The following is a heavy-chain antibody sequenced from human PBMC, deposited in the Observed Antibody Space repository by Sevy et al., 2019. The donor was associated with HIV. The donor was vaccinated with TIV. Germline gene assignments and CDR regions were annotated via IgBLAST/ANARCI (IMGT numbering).Heavy chain of an antibody. V-gene: IGHV3-48*02. CDR3: ARVGLKRLQRYFDY. Sequence: GGSLRLSCAASGFTFSSYSMNWVRQAPGKGLEWVSYISSSSSTIYYADSVKGRFTISRDNAKNSLYLQMNSLRDEDTAVYYCARVGLKRLQRYFDYRGQGALVTVSS. CDR1: GFTFSSYS. D-gene: IGHD4-4*01. J-gene: IGHJ4*02. CDR2: ISSSSSTI.